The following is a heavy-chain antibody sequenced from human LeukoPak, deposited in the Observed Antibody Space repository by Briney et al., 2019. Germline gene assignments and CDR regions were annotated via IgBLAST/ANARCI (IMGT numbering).Heavy chain of an antibody. CDR3: PRNRYGFAFDS. D-gene: IGHD4-17*01. CDR2: IYYSGST. V-gene: IGHV4-59*01. CDR1: GGSISSYF. Sequence: PSETLSLTCTVSGGSISSYFWSWIRQPPGKGLECIGYIYYSGSTNYNPSLKSGATISLHTSKNQFSLNLISVTAAETAVHYFPRNRYGFAFDSWGQGTMVTVSS. J-gene: IGHJ3*02.